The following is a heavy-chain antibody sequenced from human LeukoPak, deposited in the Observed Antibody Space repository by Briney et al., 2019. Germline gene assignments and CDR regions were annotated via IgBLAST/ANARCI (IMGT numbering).Heavy chain of an antibody. CDR3: AKGRFYSNSLDAFDI. V-gene: IGHV3-23*01. CDR1: GFTFSTYA. D-gene: IGHD4-11*01. Sequence: GGSLRLSCAASGFTFSTYAMSWVRQAPGKGLEWVSLISGSGTTTHYVDSVKGRFTISRDTSKNTLYLQMNSLRAEDTAIYYCAKGRFYSNSLDAFDIWGQGTMVTVSS. CDR2: ISGSGTTT. J-gene: IGHJ3*02.